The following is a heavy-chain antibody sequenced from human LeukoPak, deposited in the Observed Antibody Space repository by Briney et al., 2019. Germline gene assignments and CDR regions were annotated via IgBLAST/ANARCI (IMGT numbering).Heavy chain of an antibody. CDR2: IYTSGST. CDR3: ARVGLYYDSSGYYPPSGAFDI. J-gene: IGHJ3*02. D-gene: IGHD3-22*01. CDR1: GGSISSYY. V-gene: IGHV4-4*07. Sequence: SETLSLTCTVSGGSISSYYWSWLRQPAGKGLEWIGRIYTSGSTNYNPSLKSRVTMSVDTSKNQFSLKLSSVTAADTAVYYCARVGLYYDSSGYYPPSGAFDIWGQGTMVTVSS.